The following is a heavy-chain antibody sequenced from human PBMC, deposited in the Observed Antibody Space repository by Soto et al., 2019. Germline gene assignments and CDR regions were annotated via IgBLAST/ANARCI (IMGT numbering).Heavy chain of an antibody. Sequence: QLQLQESGPGLVKPSETLSLTCTVSGGSISSSSYYWGWIRQPPGKGLEWIGRIYYSGSTYFNPSLKSRVTMSVDTSRTQFSLKLSSVTAADTAVYYCGRHQTVTSSGFDYWGQGTLVTVSS. D-gene: IGHD4-17*01. CDR1: GGSISSSSYY. J-gene: IGHJ4*02. V-gene: IGHV4-39*01. CDR2: IYYSGST. CDR3: GRHQTVTSSGFDY.